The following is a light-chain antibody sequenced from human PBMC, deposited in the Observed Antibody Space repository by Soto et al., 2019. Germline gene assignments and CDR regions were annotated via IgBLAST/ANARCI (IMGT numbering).Light chain of an antibody. V-gene: IGKV4-1*01. Sequence: DIVMTQSPDSLAVSLGERATINCKSSQSLLYKSNNKNYLSWYQQKPGQAPRLLISWASTRESGVPDRFSGSGSGTDFTLTISRLEPEDFAVYYCQHYGSSVTFGGGTKVDIK. CDR3: QHYGSSVT. J-gene: IGKJ4*01. CDR1: QSLLYKSNNKNY. CDR2: WAS.